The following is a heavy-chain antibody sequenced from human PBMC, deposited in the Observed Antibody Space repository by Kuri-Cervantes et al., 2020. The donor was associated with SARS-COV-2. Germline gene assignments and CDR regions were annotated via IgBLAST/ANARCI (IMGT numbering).Heavy chain of an antibody. CDR2: IYYSGST. CDR3: ARHGSSSSGWNFNWFDP. V-gene: IGHV4-59*08. D-gene: IGHD6-19*01. Sequence: SETLSLTCAVYGGSFSSYYWSWIRQPPGKGLEWIGYIYYSGSTNYNPSLESRVTISVDTSKNQFSLKLSSVTAADTAVYYCARHGSSSSGWNFNWFDPWGQGTLVTVSS. CDR1: GGSFSSYY. J-gene: IGHJ5*02.